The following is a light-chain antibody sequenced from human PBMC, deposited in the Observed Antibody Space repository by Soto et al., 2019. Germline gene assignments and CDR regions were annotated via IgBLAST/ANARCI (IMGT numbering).Light chain of an antibody. CDR3: QQASSFPLT. V-gene: IGKV1-12*01. CDR2: SAS. J-gene: IGKJ3*01. CDR1: QGISRW. Sequence: DIQMTQSPSSVSASVGDRVTITCRASQGISRWLAWYQQKPGKAPNLLIYSASYLQSGVPPRFSGSGSGTDFTPTISSLQPEDFATYYCQQASSFPLTFGPGTKVNFK.